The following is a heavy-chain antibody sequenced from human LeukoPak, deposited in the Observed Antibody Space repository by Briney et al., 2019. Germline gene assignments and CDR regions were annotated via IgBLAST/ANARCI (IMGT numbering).Heavy chain of an antibody. V-gene: IGHV1-69*06. Sequence: ASVKVSCKASGYSFTNYAMNWVRQAPGQGLEWMGGIIPIFGTANYAQKFQGRVTITADKSTSTAYMELSSLRSEDTAVYYCARERAAAAGTDYYYMDVWGKGTTVTVSS. J-gene: IGHJ6*03. D-gene: IGHD6-13*01. CDR3: ARERAAAAGTDYYYMDV. CDR1: GYSFTNYA. CDR2: IIPIFGTA.